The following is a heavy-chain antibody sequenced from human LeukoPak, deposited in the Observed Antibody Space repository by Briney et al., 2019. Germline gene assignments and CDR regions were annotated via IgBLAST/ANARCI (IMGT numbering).Heavy chain of an antibody. CDR2: TYYRSKWYN. J-gene: IGHJ4*02. Sequence: SQTLSLTCDISGESVSSNGASLNWIRQSPSRGLEWLGRTYYRSKWYNDYGEFVKSRITVKPDTSNHQFSLQLNAVTPEDTAVYYCVRGNYNFDYWGQGTLVTVSS. CDR3: VRGNYNFDY. CDR1: GESVSSNGAS. V-gene: IGHV6-1*01. D-gene: IGHD1-7*01.